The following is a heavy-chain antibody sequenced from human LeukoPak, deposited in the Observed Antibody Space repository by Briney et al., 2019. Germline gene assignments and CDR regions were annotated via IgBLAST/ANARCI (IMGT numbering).Heavy chain of an antibody. J-gene: IGHJ5*02. V-gene: IGHV4-59*01. D-gene: IGHD2-21*01. CDR2: IYYSGST. Sequence: PSETLSLTCTVSGGSISSYYWSWIRQPPGKGLGWIGYIYYSGSTNYNPSLKSRVTISVDTSKNQFSLKLSSVTAADTAVYYCARAIVVVPSAADWFDPWGQGTLVTASS. CDR1: GGSISSYY. CDR3: ARAIVVVPSAADWFDP.